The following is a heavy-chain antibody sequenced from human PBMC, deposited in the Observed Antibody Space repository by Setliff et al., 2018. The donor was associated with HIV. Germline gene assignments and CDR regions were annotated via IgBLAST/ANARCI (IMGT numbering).Heavy chain of an antibody. V-gene: IGHV3-7*03. Sequence: GGSLRLSCVASGFTFSKFWVTWVRRAPGKGLEWVANIRQDGSEKQYVDSVKGRFTVSRDNAQNSLYLQMNSLRAEDTAVYYCARLGWASLPASALDVWGLGTVVTV. D-gene: IGHD3-10*01. CDR2: IRQDGSEK. CDR1: GFTFSKFW. CDR3: ARLGWASLPASALDV. J-gene: IGHJ3*01.